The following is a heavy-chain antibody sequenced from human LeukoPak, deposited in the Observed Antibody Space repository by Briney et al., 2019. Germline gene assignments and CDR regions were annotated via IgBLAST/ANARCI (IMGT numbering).Heavy chain of an antibody. CDR2: ISYDGSNK. J-gene: IGHJ4*02. D-gene: IGHD2-21*01. Sequence: PGGSLRLSCAASGFTFSSYAMHWVRQAPGKGLEWVAVISYDGSNKYYADSVKGRFTISRDNSKNTLYLQMNSLRAEDTAVYYCASLWRAFDYWGQGTLVTVSS. CDR3: ASLWRAFDY. CDR1: GFTFSSYA. V-gene: IGHV3-30*04.